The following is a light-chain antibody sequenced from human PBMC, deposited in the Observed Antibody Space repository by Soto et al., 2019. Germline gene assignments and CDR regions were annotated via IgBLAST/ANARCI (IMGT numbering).Light chain of an antibody. Sequence: AIQMTQSPSSLSASVGDRVTITCRASQGIRDDLAWYQQKPGKAPKLLIYAASNLQSGVPSRFSGSGSGTDFTLIISSLQPQDFATYYCLQDYDYPYTFGQGTKLEIK. V-gene: IGKV1-6*01. CDR3: LQDYDYPYT. J-gene: IGKJ2*01. CDR1: QGIRDD. CDR2: AAS.